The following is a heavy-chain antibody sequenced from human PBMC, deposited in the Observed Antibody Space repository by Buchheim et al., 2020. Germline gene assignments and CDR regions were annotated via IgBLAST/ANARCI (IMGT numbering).Heavy chain of an antibody. V-gene: IGHV3-21*01. J-gene: IGHJ4*02. Sequence: EVQLVESGGGLVKPGESLRLSCAASGFIFTSYSMNWVRQAPGKGLEWVSSISSSGNYIYYADSVKGRFTISRDNAKNSLYLQMNSLRAEDTAVYYCARSAATVFSPGDYWGQGTL. D-gene: IGHD4-11*01. CDR2: ISSSGNYI. CDR3: ARSAATVFSPGDY. CDR1: GFIFTSYS.